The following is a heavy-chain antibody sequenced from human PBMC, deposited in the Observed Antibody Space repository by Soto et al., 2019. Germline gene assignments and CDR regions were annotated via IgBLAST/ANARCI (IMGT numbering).Heavy chain of an antibody. CDR3: ARDGYDGSGSPYPAY. V-gene: IGHV4-59*01. CDR1: GGSMSEYF. CDR2: VYYLGST. Sequence: SETLSLTCTVSGGSMSEYFWSWIRQSPGKGLEWIGYVYYLGSTDYNPSLKSRVTVSVDTSKRQFSLKLSSVTVADTAVYYCARDGYDGSGSPYPAYWGPGAQVTVSS. D-gene: IGHD3-10*01. J-gene: IGHJ4*02.